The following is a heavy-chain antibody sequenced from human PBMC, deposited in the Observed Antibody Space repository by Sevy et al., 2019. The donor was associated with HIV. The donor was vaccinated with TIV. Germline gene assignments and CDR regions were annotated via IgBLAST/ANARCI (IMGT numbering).Heavy chain of an antibody. CDR1: GFTFSSYW. J-gene: IGHJ3*02. Sequence: GGSLRLSCAASGFTFSSYWMSWVRQAPGKGLEWVANIKQDGSEKYYVDSVKGRFTISRDNAKNSLYLQMNSLRAEDTAVYYCAREGGGSFSDAFDICGQGTMVTV. D-gene: IGHD1-26*01. V-gene: IGHV3-7*03. CDR2: IKQDGSEK. CDR3: AREGGGSFSDAFDI.